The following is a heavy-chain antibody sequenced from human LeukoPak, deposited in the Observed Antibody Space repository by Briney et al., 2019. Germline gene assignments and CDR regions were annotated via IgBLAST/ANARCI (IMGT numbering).Heavy chain of an antibody. CDR1: GYTFTSYG. Sequence: AAVKVSCKASGYTFTSYGSSGVRQPRGRGVEGMGWISAYSCNTNYAQKLRGRVTITTETSTSTPYIALRTLRSRHAPVYYCARHDDSDILTGSGSYWGQGTLVTVSS. CDR2: ISAYSCNT. J-gene: IGHJ4*02. D-gene: IGHD3-9*01. V-gene: IGHV1-18*01. CDR3: ARHDDSDILTGSGSY.